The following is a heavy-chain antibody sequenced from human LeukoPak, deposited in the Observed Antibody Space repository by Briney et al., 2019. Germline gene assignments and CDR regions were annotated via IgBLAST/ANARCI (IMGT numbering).Heavy chain of an antibody. V-gene: IGHV1-8*01. CDR2: MNPNSGNT. CDR1: GYTFTSYD. D-gene: IGHD3-10*01. Sequence: GASVKVSCKASGYTFTSYDINWVRQATGQGLEWMGWMNPNSGNTGYAQKFQGRVTMARNTSISTAYMELSSLRSEDTAVYYCARGLTMVRGVQHLGYWGQGTLVTVSS. J-gene: IGHJ4*02. CDR3: ARGLTMVRGVQHLGY.